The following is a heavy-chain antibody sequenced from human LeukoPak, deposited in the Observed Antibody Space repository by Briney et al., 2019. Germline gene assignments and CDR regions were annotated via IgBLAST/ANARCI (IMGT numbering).Heavy chain of an antibody. J-gene: IGHJ4*02. CDR3: ARAVNYYDTSGLFDS. CDR1: GFTFSNYG. V-gene: IGHV3-33*01. D-gene: IGHD3-22*01. CDR2: IWNDASRQ. Sequence: GRSLRLSCAASGFTFSNYGMHWVRQAPGKGLEWVAVIWNDASRQYYADSVKGRITVSRDNSNNMVYLQVNTQRVEDTAVYYCARAVNYYDTSGLFDSWGQGTLVIVSS.